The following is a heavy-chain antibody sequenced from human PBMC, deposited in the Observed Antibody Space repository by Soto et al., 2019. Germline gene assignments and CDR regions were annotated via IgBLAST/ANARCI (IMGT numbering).Heavy chain of an antibody. V-gene: IGHV3-11*01. D-gene: IGHD2-2*01. CDR3: AGRHCSSNSCLYYYYMDV. CDR1: GFTFSDYY. J-gene: IGHJ6*03. Sequence: PGGSLRLSCAASGFTFSDYYMSWIRQAPGKGLEWISYISGGGGTIYYADSVKGRFTISRDNARNSLYLEMNSLRAEDTAVYYCAGRHCSSNSCLYYYYMDVWGRGTTVTVSS. CDR2: ISGGGGTI.